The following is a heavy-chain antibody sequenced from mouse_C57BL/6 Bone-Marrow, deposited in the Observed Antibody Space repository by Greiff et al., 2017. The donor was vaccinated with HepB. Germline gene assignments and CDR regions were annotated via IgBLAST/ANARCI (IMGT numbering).Heavy chain of an antibody. V-gene: IGHV1-66*01. Sequence: VQLQQSGPELVKPGASVKISCKASGYGFTSYYIHWVKQRPGQGLEWIGWIYPGSGNTKYNEKFKGKATLTADTSSSTAYMQLSSLTSEDSAVYYCARYYYGSSYDFDYWGQGTTLTVSS. CDR2: IYPGSGNT. D-gene: IGHD1-1*01. J-gene: IGHJ2*01. CDR1: GYGFTSYY. CDR3: ARYYYGSSYDFDY.